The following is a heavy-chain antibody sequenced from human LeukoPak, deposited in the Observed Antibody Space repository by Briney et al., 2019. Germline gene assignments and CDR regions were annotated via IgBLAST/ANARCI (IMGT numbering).Heavy chain of an antibody. CDR2: MSYDGFNK. D-gene: IGHD5-18*01. V-gene: IGHV3-30*18. Sequence: GRSLRLSCAASGFTFSSYAMHWVRQAPGKGLEWVAVMSYDGFNKYYADSVKGRFTISRDNSKNTLYLQMNSLRAEDTAVYYCAKTKGYSYGYYFDYWGQGTLVTVSS. CDR3: AKTKGYSYGYYFDY. J-gene: IGHJ4*02. CDR1: GFTFSSYA.